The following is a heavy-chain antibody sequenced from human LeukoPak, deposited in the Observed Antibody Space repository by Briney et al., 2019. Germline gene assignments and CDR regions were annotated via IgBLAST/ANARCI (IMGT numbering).Heavy chain of an antibody. V-gene: IGHV4-34*01. D-gene: IGHD2-15*01. J-gene: IGHJ4*02. Sequence: SETLSLTCAVYGESLNSYYWSWVRQPPGEGLEWIGEIYESGTTKYNPSLKSRIAISMVPSKQQFSLRLSSVTAADTAVYYCARGAWATRLASWGLGTPVIVSS. CDR3: ARGAWATRLAS. CDR1: GESLNSYY. CDR2: IYESGTT.